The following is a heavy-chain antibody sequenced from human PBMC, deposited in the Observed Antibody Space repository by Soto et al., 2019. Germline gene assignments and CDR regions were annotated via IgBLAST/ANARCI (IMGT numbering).Heavy chain of an antibody. CDR2: IKTKPDDGTI. CDR3: TTSNLGVDF. J-gene: IGHJ4*02. D-gene: IGHD1-1*01. V-gene: IGHV3-15*01. Sequence: EVQLVESGGGLVKPGGSLRLSCAASGLIFSDVWMTWVRQAPGKGLEWVGRIKTKPDDGTIDYAAPVRGRFTISRDDSTNTLYLQMTSLTPDDTGVYYCTTSNLGVDFWGPGTLVTVSS. CDR1: GLIFSDVW.